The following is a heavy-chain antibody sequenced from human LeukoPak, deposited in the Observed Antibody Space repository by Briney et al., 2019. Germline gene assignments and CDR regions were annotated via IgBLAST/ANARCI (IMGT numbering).Heavy chain of an antibody. D-gene: IGHD3-10*01. CDR2: VSSDWGTT. CDR1: RFSLSSYN. J-gene: IGHJ4*02. V-gene: IGHV3-64D*06. CDR3: VRGLYGLGWDY. Sequence: SGGSLRLSCSASRFSLSSYNMHWVRQAPGKGLEFVSGVSSDWGTTDYADSARDRFTISRDNSKNTLYLQMSSLGAEDTAIYYCVRGLYGLGWDYWGPGTLVTVSS.